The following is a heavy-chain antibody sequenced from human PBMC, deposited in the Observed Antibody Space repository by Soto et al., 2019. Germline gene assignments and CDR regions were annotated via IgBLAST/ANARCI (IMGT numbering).Heavy chain of an antibody. V-gene: IGHV3-11*01. CDR2: ISSSGSTI. D-gene: IGHD5-12*01. CDR1: GFTFSDYY. J-gene: IGHJ6*03. Sequence: PGGSLRLSCAASGFTFSDYYMSWIRQAPGKGLEWVSYISSSGSTIYYADSVKGRFTISRDNAKNSLYLQMNSLRAEDTAVYYCARDIQGTSGYERDYYYMDVWGKGTTVTVSS. CDR3: ARDIQGTSGYERDYYYMDV.